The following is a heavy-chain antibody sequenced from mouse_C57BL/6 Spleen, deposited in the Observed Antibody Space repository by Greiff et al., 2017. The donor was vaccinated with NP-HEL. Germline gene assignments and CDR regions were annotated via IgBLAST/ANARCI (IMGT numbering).Heavy chain of an antibody. Sequence: QVQLQQPGAELVKPGASVKLSCKASGYTFTSYWMQWVKQRPGQGLEWIGEIDPSDSYTNYNQKFKGKATLTVDKSSSTAYMQLSSLTSEDSAVYYCARDITTGYFDYWGQGTTLTVSS. J-gene: IGHJ2*01. CDR1: GYTFTSYW. CDR2: IDPSDSYT. V-gene: IGHV1-50*01. CDR3: ARDITTGYFDY. D-gene: IGHD1-1*01.